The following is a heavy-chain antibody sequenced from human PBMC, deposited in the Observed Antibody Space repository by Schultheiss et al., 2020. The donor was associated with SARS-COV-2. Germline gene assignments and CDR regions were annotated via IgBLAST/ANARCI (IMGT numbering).Heavy chain of an antibody. CDR3: TTAGISGSYEEPGNFDY. V-gene: IGHV3-15*01. CDR1: GFTFSNAW. CDR2: IKSKTDGGTT. D-gene: IGHD1-26*01. Sequence: GGSLRLSCSASGFTFSNAWMSWVRQAPGKGLEWVGRIKSKTDGGTTDYAAPVKGRFTISRDDSKNTLYLQMNSLKTEDTAVYYCTTAGISGSYEEPGNFDYWGQGTLVTVS. J-gene: IGHJ4*02.